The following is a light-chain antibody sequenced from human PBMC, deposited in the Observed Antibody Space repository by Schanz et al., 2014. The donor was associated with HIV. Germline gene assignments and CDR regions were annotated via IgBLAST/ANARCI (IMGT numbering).Light chain of an antibody. Sequence: QSALTQPASVSGSPGQSITISCTGTSSDVGNYNLVSWYQQHPGKAPKLMIYGVSVRPSGVPDRFSGSKSGTSASLAITGLQAEDEGDYYCHSYDSSLRGVVFGGGTKLTVL. J-gene: IGLJ2*01. V-gene: IGLV2-14*02. CDR3: HSYDSSLRGVV. CDR1: SSDVGNYNL. CDR2: GVS.